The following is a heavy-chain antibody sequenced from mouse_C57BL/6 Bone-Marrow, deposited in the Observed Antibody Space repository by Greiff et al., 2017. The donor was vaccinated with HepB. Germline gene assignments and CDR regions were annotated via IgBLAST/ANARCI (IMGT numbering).Heavy chain of an antibody. D-gene: IGHD3-2*02. CDR3: TGRRMKTAQATDY. J-gene: IGHJ2*01. Sequence: EVKLVESGGGLVQPGGSMKLSCVASGFTFSNYWMNWVRQSPEKGLEWVAQIRLKSDNYATHYAESVKGRFTISRDDSKSSVYLQMNNLRAEDTGIYYCTGRRMKTAQATDYWGQGTTLTVSS. V-gene: IGHV6-3*01. CDR2: IRLKSDNYAT. CDR1: GFTFSNYW.